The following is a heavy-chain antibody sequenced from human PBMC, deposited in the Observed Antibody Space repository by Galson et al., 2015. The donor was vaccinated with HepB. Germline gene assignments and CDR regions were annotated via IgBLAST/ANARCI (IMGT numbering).Heavy chain of an antibody. J-gene: IGHJ4*02. CDR3: ARADWTMVDPVYPDY. CDR2: IFPDDSDT. V-gene: IGHV5-51*01. Sequence: QSGAEVKQPGESLKISCKGSGYWFSRYWIAWVRQMPGKGLEWMGIIFPDDSDTRYSPSFQGRVTISADKSISTAYLQWSSLRASDTAMYYCARADWTMVDPVYPDYWGQGTLVTVSS. D-gene: IGHD4/OR15-4a*01. CDR1: GYWFSRYW.